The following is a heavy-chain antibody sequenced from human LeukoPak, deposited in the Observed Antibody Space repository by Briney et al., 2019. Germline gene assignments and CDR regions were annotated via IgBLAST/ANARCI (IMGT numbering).Heavy chain of an antibody. J-gene: IGHJ4*02. D-gene: IGHD4-17*01. CDR3: ARNGDYGDYYFDY. CDR2: IIPIFGTA. CDR1: GGTFSSYA. Sequence: SVKVSCKASGGTFSSYAISWVRQAPGQGLEWMGGIIPIFGTANYAQKFQGRVTITADESTSTAYMELSSLRSEDTAVYYCARNGDYGDYYFDYWGQGTLVTVSS. V-gene: IGHV1-69*13.